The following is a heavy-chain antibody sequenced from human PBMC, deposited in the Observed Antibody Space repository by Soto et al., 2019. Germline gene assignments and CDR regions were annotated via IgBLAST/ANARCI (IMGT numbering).Heavy chain of an antibody. CDR3: ARGVSSGWFDY. J-gene: IGHJ4*02. CDR1: GGTFSSYA. V-gene: IGHV1-69*01. D-gene: IGHD6-19*01. Sequence: QVQLVQSGAEVKKPGSSVKVSCRASGGTFSSYAIIWVRQAPGQGLEWMGGIISIFGTPYYAQQFQGRVTISADESTSTAYMELSSLRSQDTAVYFCARGVSSGWFDYWGQGTLVTVPS. CDR2: IISIFGTP.